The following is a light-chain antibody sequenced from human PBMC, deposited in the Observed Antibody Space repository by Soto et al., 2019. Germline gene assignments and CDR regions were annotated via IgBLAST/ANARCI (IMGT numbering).Light chain of an antibody. J-gene: IGLJ1*01. CDR1: SSDVGGYNY. V-gene: IGLV2-14*01. Sequence: QSALTQPASVSGSPGQSITISCTGTSSDVGGYNYVSWYQQHPGKAPKFMIYDVSNRPSGVSTRFSGSKSGNTASLTISGLQAEDEVDYYCNSHTTTNTRHIALGTATNITDL. CDR2: DVS. CDR3: NSHTTTNTRHIA.